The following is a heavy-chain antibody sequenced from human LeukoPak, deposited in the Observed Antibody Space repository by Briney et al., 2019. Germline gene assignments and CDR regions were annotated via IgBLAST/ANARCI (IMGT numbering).Heavy chain of an antibody. CDR2: IWNDGSNK. D-gene: IGHD3-9*01. J-gene: IGHJ6*02. CDR1: GFTFSSYG. V-gene: IGHV3-33*01. Sequence: ARSLSLSSAASGFTFSSYGMHWVRQAPGKGLEWVAIIWNDGSNKYYADSVKGRFTISRDNSKNTLYLRMNSLRAEDTAVYYCAREGNYDILSGLYTYYYCPLDVWGQGTTVTVSS. CDR3: AREGNYDILSGLYTYYYCPLDV.